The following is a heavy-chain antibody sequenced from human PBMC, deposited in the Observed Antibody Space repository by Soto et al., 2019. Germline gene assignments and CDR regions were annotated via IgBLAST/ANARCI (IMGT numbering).Heavy chain of an antibody. CDR3: ARGGFRKWLRSGPDY. Sequence: SETLSLTCAVYGGSFSGYYWSWIRQPPGKGLEWIGEINHSGSTNYNPSLKSRVTISVDTSKNQFSLKLSSVTAADTAVYYCARGGFRKWLRSGPDYWGQGTLVTVSS. V-gene: IGHV4-34*01. D-gene: IGHD5-12*01. CDR1: GGSFSGYY. J-gene: IGHJ4*02. CDR2: INHSGST.